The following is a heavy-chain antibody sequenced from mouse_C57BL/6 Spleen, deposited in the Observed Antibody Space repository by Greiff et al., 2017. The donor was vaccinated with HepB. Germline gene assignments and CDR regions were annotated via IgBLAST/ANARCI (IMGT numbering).Heavy chain of an antibody. Sequence: VKLMESGPELVKPGASVKISCKASGYAFSSSWMNWVKQRPGKGLEWIGRIYPGDGDTNYNGKFKGKATLTADKSSSTAYMQLSSLTSEDSAVYCCARWDGNSYFDYWGQGTTLTVSS. V-gene: IGHV1-82*01. CDR1: GYAFSSSW. D-gene: IGHD2-1*01. J-gene: IGHJ2*01. CDR3: ARWDGNSYFDY. CDR2: IYPGDGDT.